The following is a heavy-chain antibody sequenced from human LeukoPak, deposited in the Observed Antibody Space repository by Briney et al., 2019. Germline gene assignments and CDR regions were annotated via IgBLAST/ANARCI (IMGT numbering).Heavy chain of an antibody. V-gene: IGHV5-51*01. Sequence: RGESLKFSCKGSGYRFTSSWIGWVRQMPGKGLGWMGIIFPGDSDTRYSPSLQGQVTISADKSISTAHLQWSSLKASDTAMYYCARSHSSGWYSPLDNWFDPWGQGTLVTVSS. D-gene: IGHD6-19*01. CDR1: GYRFTSSW. J-gene: IGHJ5*02. CDR3: ARSHSSGWYSPLDNWFDP. CDR2: IFPGDSDT.